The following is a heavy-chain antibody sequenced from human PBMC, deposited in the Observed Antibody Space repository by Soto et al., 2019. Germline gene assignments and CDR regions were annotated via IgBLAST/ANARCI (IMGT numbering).Heavy chain of an antibody. CDR1: GGSFSGYY. CDR2: INHSGST. Sequence: PSETMCLTCAVDGGSFSGYYLIWIRQPPGKGLEWIGEINHSGSTNYNPSLKSRVTISVDTSKNQFSLKLSSVTAADTAVYYCARAKADYGDYVGKYYFDYSGQGTLVTVSS. J-gene: IGHJ4*02. D-gene: IGHD4-17*01. CDR3: ARAKADYGDYVGKYYFDY. V-gene: IGHV4-34*01.